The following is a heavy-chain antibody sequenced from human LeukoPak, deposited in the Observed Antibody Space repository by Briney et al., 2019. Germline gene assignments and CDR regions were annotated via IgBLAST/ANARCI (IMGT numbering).Heavy chain of an antibody. V-gene: IGHV1-69*04. D-gene: IGHD3-3*01. CDR1: GGTFSSYA. CDR3: AGEGGDFRSGDAFDI. J-gene: IGHJ3*02. Sequence: SVKVSCKASGGTFSSYAISWVRQAPGQGLEWMGRIIPILGIANYAQKFQGRVTITADKSTSTAYMELSSLRSEDTAVYYCAGEGGDFRSGDAFDIWGQGTMVTVSS. CDR2: IIPILGIA.